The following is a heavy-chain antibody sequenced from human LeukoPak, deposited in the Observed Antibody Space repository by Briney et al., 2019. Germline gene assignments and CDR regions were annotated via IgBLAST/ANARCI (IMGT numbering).Heavy chain of an antibody. CDR1: GYSFTAYY. Sequence: ASVKVSCKASGYSFTAYYFFWVRQAPGQGLEWMGWIKPSSGDAKSAQKFQDRVTITRDSSINTVYMEVTRLTSDDTALYYCVRGGSGWFYNSLDPWGQGTLVTVSS. D-gene: IGHD6-19*01. CDR3: VRGGSGWFYNSLDP. J-gene: IGHJ5*02. CDR2: IKPSSGDA. V-gene: IGHV1-2*02.